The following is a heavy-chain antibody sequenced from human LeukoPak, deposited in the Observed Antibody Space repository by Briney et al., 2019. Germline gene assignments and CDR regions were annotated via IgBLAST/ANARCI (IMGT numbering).Heavy chain of an antibody. CDR1: GFTFDDYA. Sequence: PGGSLRLSCAASGFTFDDYAVHWVRQAPGKGLEWVSGISWNSGSIGYADSVKGRFTISRDNAKNSLYLEMNSLRAEDTALYYCAKATYISYAFDIWGQGTMVTVSS. D-gene: IGHD1-14*01. CDR2: ISWNSGSI. CDR3: AKATYISYAFDI. J-gene: IGHJ3*02. V-gene: IGHV3-9*01.